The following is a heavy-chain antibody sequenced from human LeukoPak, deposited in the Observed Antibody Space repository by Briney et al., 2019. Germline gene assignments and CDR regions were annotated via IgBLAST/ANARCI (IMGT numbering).Heavy chain of an antibody. CDR1: GFIFSNHW. D-gene: IGHD4-17*01. CDR2: IKQDGSEK. J-gene: IGHJ4*02. Sequence: GGSLRLSCAASGFIFSNHWMNWVRQAPGKGLEWVANIKQDGSEKYYVDSVKGRFTISRDNAKNSLYLQMNSLRVEDTAVYYCARVGTTGGFDYWGQGTLVTVSS. V-gene: IGHV3-7*02. CDR3: ARVGTTGGFDY.